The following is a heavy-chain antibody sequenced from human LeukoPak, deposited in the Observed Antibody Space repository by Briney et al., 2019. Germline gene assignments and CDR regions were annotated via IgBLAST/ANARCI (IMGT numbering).Heavy chain of an antibody. V-gene: IGHV1-46*01. CDR2: INPSGGST. CDR1: GYTFTSYY. CDR3: ARAGVVMGVDY. Sequence: ASVKVSCKASGYTFTSYYMHWVRQAPGQGLEWMGTINPSGGSTSYAQKFQGRVTMTRDTSTSTVYMELSSLRSEDTAVYYCARAGVVMGVDYWGQGTLVTVSS. D-gene: IGHD3-3*01. J-gene: IGHJ4*02.